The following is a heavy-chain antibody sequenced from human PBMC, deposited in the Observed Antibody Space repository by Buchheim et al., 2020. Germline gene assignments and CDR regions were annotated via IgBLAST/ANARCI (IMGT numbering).Heavy chain of an antibody. Sequence: QVQLQESGPGLVKPSQTLSLTCTVSGGSISSGGYYWSWIRQHPGKGLEWIGYIYYSESTYYNPSLKSRVTISVDTSKNQFSLKLSSVTAADTAVYYCARGDYRSEYCSSTSCVRGWFDPWGQGTL. CDR2: IYYSEST. D-gene: IGHD2-2*01. J-gene: IGHJ5*02. CDR3: ARGDYRSEYCSSTSCVRGWFDP. CDR1: GGSISSGGYY. V-gene: IGHV4-31*03.